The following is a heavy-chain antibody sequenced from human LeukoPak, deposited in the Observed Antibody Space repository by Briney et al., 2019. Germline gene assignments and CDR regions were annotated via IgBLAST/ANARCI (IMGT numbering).Heavy chain of an antibody. CDR3: ARDQHWYFDL. CDR1: GFTFSSYS. CDR2: ISSSSYI. Sequence: GGSLGLSCAASGFTFSSYSMNWVRQAPGKGLEWVSSISSSSYIYYADSVKGRFTISRDNAKNSLYLQMNSLRAEDTAVYYCARDQHWYFDLWGRGTLVTVSS. D-gene: IGHD2-2*01. V-gene: IGHV3-21*01. J-gene: IGHJ2*01.